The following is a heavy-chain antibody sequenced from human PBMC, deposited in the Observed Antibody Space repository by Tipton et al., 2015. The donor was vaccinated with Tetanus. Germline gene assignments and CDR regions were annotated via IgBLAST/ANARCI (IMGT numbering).Heavy chain of an antibody. D-gene: IGHD3-3*01. CDR1: GASLRSGDYN. CDR3: ARESSTIFGVVSIDY. CDR2: ISDSGLT. V-gene: IGHV4-61*08. Sequence: TLSLTCSVSGASLRSGDYNWSWIRQPPGKGLEWLAYISDSGLTNSNYFLKSRITISRDTSKNQFSLKLASVTTADTAVYYCARESSTIFGVVSIDYWGQGTLVTVSS. J-gene: IGHJ4*02.